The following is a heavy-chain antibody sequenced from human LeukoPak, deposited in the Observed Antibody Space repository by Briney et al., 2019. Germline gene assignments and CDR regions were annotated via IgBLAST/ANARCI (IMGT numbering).Heavy chain of an antibody. CDR3: ARDDYDSSGPHYYYYYMDV. Sequence: ASVKVSCKASGYTFTSYYMYWVRQAPGQGLEWMGIINPSGGSTNYAQKFQGRVTMTRDTSTSTVYMELSRLRSEDTAVYYCARDDYDSSGPHYYYYYMDVWGKGTTVTISS. V-gene: IGHV1-46*01. CDR2: INPSGGST. CDR1: GYTFTSYY. D-gene: IGHD3-22*01. J-gene: IGHJ6*03.